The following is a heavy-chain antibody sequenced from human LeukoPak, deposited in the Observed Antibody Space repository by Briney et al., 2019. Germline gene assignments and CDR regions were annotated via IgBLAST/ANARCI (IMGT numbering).Heavy chain of an antibody. Sequence: SVKVSCKASGGTFSSYAISWVRQAPGQGLEWMGGIIPIFGTANYAQKFQGRVTITADESTGTAYMELSSLRSEDTAVYYCARDARLGYDILTGYHFDYWGQGTLVTVSS. CDR2: IIPIFGTA. V-gene: IGHV1-69*01. D-gene: IGHD3-9*01. CDR3: ARDARLGYDILTGYHFDY. J-gene: IGHJ4*02. CDR1: GGTFSSYA.